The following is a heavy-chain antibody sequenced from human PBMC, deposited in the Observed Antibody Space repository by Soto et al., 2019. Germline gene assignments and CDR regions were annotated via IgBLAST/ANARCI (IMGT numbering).Heavy chain of an antibody. D-gene: IGHD3-10*01. CDR1: GYNFSGYW. Sequence: EAQLVQSGAEVKKPKESLKISCKGSGYNFSGYWINWVREMPGKGLEWMGTIYPGDSDVRYSPSFQGQVTISVDKSMSIVYLQWSSLQASDTAIYYCARTEYGSGTFDSWGQGTLVTVSS. J-gene: IGHJ4*02. CDR3: ARTEYGSGTFDS. CDR2: IYPGDSDV. V-gene: IGHV5-51*03.